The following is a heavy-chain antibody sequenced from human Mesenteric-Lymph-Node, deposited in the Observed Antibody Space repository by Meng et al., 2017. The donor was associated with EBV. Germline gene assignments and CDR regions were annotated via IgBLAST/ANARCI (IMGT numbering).Heavy chain of an antibody. CDR1: GGSISSRNYY. CDR3: AKDRTVTTYYFDY. CDR2: ISGSGYST. V-gene: IGHV3-23*01. J-gene: IGHJ4*01. Sequence: APPQESGPGLVKPSGTLSLTCAVPGGSISSRNYYWDWIRQPPGKGLEWVSAISGSGYSTYYADSVQGRFTISRDNSKNTVYLQMNNLRVEDTATYHCAKDRTVTTYYFDYWGHGTLVTVSS. D-gene: IGHD1-1*01.